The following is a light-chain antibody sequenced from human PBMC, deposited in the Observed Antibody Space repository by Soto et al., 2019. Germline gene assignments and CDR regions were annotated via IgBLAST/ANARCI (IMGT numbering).Light chain of an antibody. V-gene: IGLV1-44*01. CDR1: TSNIGSNT. CDR2: NNN. Sequence: QYVLTQSPSASGTPGQRVTISCSGSTSNIGSNTVSWYQQLPGAAPRLLIYNNNQRPSGVPDRFSGSKSGTSASLAFSRLQSEDEADYYCAAWDDSLDVVLIGGGTKLTVL. CDR3: AAWDDSLDVVL. J-gene: IGLJ2*01.